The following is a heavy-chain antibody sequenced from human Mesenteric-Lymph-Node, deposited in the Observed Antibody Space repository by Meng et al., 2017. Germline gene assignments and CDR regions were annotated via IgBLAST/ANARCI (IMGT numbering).Heavy chain of an antibody. CDR3: ARRYGASAYNWFDP. CDR2: INHSGST. CDR1: GGSFSGYY. J-gene: IGHJ5*02. V-gene: IGHV4-34*01. D-gene: IGHD4-17*01. Sequence: QVQLQQRGAGLLKPSETLSLTCAVYGGSFSGYYWSWIRQPPGKGLEWIGEINHSGSTNYNPSLKSRVTISVDTSKNQFSLKLSSVTAADTAVYYCARRYGASAYNWFDPWGQGTLVTVSS.